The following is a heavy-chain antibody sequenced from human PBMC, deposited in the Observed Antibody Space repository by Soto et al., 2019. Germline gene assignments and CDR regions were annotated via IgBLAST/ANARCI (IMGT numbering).Heavy chain of an antibody. D-gene: IGHD5-12*01. J-gene: IGHJ1*01. CDR2: LYGSGGGI. V-gene: IGHV3-23*01. Sequence: VGSLRLSCAASGFSFSDYAMTWVRQAPGKGLEWVSGLYGSGGGIHYADSVKGRFTISRDNYANSVYLQMNSLRVEDTAIYYCAKDAVSRDGVWLAHDWGQGTVVTVS. CDR1: GFSFSDYA. CDR3: AKDAVSRDGVWLAHD.